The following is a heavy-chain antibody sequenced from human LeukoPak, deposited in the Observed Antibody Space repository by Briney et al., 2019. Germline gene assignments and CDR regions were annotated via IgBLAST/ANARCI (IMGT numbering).Heavy chain of an antibody. V-gene: IGHV3-23*01. D-gene: IGHD4-11*01. CDR1: GFTFSSYA. J-gene: IGHJ4*02. Sequence: GGSLRLSCAASGFTFSSYAMSWVRQAPGKGLEWVSAISGSGGSTYYADSVKGRFTISRDNSKNTPYLQMNGLRAEDTAVYYCAREEFSNYVPFLDYWGQGTLVTVSS. CDR3: AREEFSNYVPFLDY. CDR2: ISGSGGST.